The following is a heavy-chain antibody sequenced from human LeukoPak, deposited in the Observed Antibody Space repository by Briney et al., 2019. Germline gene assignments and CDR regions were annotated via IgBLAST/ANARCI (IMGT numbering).Heavy chain of an antibody. Sequence: GASVKVSCKASGGTFSSYAISWVRQAPGQGLEWMGGIIPIFGTANYAQKFQGRVTITADESTSTAYMELSSLRSEDTAVYYCASLGIAAADLFDYWGQGTLVTVSS. V-gene: IGHV1-69*13. J-gene: IGHJ4*02. CDR3: ASLGIAAADLFDY. CDR2: IIPIFGTA. CDR1: GGTFSSYA. D-gene: IGHD6-13*01.